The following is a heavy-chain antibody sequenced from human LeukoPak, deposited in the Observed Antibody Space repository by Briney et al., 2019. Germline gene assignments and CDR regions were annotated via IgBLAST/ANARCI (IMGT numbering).Heavy chain of an antibody. J-gene: IGHJ6*02. CDR3: ARDQLWFGESHHYYGMDV. D-gene: IGHD3-10*01. V-gene: IGHV1-3*01. Sequence: ASVKVSCKASGYTFTSYAMHWVRQAPGQRLEWMGWINAGNGNTKYSQKLQGRVTITRDTSASTAYMELSSLRSEDTAVYYCARDQLWFGESHHYYGMDVWGQGTTVTVSS. CDR1: GYTFTSYA. CDR2: INAGNGNT.